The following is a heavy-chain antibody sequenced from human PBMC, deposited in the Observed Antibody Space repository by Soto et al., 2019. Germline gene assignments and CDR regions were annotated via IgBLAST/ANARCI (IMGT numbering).Heavy chain of an antibody. Sequence: SETLSLICTVSGGSISSYYWSWIRQPPGKGLEWIGYIYYSGSTNYNPSLKSRVTISVDTSKNQFSLKLSSVTAADTAVYYCARHGIAVAGADYWGQGTLVTVSS. CDR1: GGSISSYY. CDR3: ARHGIAVAGADY. V-gene: IGHV4-59*08. J-gene: IGHJ4*02. D-gene: IGHD6-19*01. CDR2: IYYSGST.